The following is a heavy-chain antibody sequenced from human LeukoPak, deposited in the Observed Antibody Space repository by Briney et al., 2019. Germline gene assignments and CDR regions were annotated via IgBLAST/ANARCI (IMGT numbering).Heavy chain of an antibody. Sequence: AGGSLRLSCAASGFTFSNYAMSWVRQAPGKGLEWVANIKQDGSEKYYVDSVKGRFTISRDNAKNSLYLQMNSLRAEDTAVYYCARDPGRNHYYHRNWFDPWGQGTLVTVSS. CDR1: GFTFSNYA. J-gene: IGHJ5*02. D-gene: IGHD4-23*01. CDR2: IKQDGSEK. CDR3: ARDPGRNHYYHRNWFDP. V-gene: IGHV3-7*01.